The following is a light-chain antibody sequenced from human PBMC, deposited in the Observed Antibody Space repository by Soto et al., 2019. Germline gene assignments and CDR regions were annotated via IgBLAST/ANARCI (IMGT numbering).Light chain of an antibody. CDR3: SSYAGSNKRV. CDR2: EVS. J-gene: IGLJ1*01. CDR1: SSDIGGYNF. Sequence: QSALTQPPSASGSPGQSVTISCTGTSSDIGGYNFVSWYQQHPGKVPKLMIYEVSKRPSGVPDRFSGSKSGNTASLTVSGLQAEDEADYYCSSYAGSNKRVFGTGTMLTVL. V-gene: IGLV2-8*01.